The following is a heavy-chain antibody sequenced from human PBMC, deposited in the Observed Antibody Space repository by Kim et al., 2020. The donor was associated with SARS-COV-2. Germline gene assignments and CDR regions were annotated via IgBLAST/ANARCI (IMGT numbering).Heavy chain of an antibody. CDR1: GFTFSIYW. D-gene: IGHD2-15*01. J-gene: IGHJ4*02. CDR3: ARDWGIQYCSGGSCYGDFDY. CDR2: IKQDGSEK. Sequence: GGSLRLSCAASGFTFSIYWMSWVRQAPGKGLEWVANIKQDGSEKYYVDSVKGRFTISRDNAKNSLYLQMNSLRAEDTAVYYCARDWGIQYCSGGSCYGDFDYWGQGTLVTVSS. V-gene: IGHV3-7*01.